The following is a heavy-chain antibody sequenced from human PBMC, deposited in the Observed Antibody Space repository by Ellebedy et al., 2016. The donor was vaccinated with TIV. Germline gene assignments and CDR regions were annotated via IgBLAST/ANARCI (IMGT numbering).Heavy chain of an antibody. Sequence: MPLETLSLTCHVSGASLSPYYWNWIRQHPGKGLEWIGYIHYSGTTKYNPSLKSRVTMSVDTSKNLFSLNLSYVTAADTAVYFCSRGSPVGLHALYIWGQGTMVTVSS. CDR1: GASLSPYY. CDR3: SRGSPVGLHALYI. V-gene: IGHV4-59*01. CDR2: IHYSGTT. J-gene: IGHJ3*02.